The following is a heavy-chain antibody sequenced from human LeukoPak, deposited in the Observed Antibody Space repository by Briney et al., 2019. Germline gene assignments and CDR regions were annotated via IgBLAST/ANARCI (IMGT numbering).Heavy chain of an antibody. CDR2: IYYSGTT. CDR1: GGSIGSSDYF. CDR3: ARHKRCSGGSCPYGLAFDI. J-gene: IGHJ3*02. Sequence: SETLSLTCTVSGGSIGSSDYFWGWVCQPPGKALEWIGSIYYSGTTYYNPSLKSRVTISIDTSKNQFSLKLSSVTAADTVVYYCARHKRCSGGSCPYGLAFDIWGQGTMVTVSS. D-gene: IGHD2-15*01. V-gene: IGHV4-39*01.